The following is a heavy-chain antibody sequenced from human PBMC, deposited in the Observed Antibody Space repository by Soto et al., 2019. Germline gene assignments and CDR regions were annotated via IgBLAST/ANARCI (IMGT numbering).Heavy chain of an antibody. CDR2: ISATGGST. V-gene: IGHV3-23*01. Sequence: PGGSLRLSCAASGFTFNNYAMNWVRQAPGKGLEWVATISATGGSTYYADSVKGRFTISRDNSKNTLYLQMNGLRVEDTAVYYCAKDRLAGNFDYWGQGTQVTV. J-gene: IGHJ4*02. CDR3: AKDRLAGNFDY. CDR1: GFTFNNYA.